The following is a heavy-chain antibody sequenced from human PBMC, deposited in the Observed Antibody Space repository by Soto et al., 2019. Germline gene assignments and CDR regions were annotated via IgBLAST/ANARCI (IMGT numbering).Heavy chain of an antibody. CDR3: ARNYYDSSDRDYLDY. V-gene: IGHV1-2*02. CDR2: INPITGGT. Sequence: ASVKVSCKAPADTFTSYYIHWVRLAPGQGLEWMGWINPITGGTNYAPKFQGRVTMTRDTSITTACMELSRLRSDDTAVYYCARNYYDSSDRDYLDYWGQGTPVTVSS. CDR1: ADTFTSYY. D-gene: IGHD3-22*01. J-gene: IGHJ4*02.